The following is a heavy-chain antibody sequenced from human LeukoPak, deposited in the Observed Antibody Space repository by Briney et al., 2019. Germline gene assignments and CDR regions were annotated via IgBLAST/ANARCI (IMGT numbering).Heavy chain of an antibody. CDR3: ARGPLSPHSYGSGSYLNPFHY. D-gene: IGHD3-10*01. CDR1: GFTFDDYG. V-gene: IGHV3-20*04. CDR2: INWNGGST. Sequence: PGGSLRLSCAASGFTFDDYGMSWVRQAPGKGLEWVSGINWNGGSTGYADSVKGRFTISRDNAKNSLYLQMNSLRAEDTALYYCARGPLSPHSYGSGSYLNPFHYWGQGTLVTVSS. J-gene: IGHJ4*02.